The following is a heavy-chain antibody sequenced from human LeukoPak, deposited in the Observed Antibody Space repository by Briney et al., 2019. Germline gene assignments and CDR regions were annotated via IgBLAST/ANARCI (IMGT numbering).Heavy chain of an antibody. CDR1: GFTFSSYG. V-gene: IGHV3-30*02. CDR2: IRYDGSNK. J-gene: IGHJ4*02. CDR3: AKDRREYSSGWYLDY. D-gene: IGHD6-19*01. Sequence: PGGSLRLSCAASGFTFSSYGMHWVRQAPGKGLEWVAFIRYDGSNKYYADSVKGRFAISRDNSKNTLYLQMNSLRAGDTAVYYCAKDRREYSSGWYLDYWGQGTLVTVSS.